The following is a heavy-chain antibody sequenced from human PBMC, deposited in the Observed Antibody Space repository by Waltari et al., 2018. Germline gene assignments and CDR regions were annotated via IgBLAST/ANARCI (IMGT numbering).Heavy chain of an antibody. D-gene: IGHD1-26*01. Sequence: EVQLVESGGGLIQPGGCLRRSCAASAFSVSSNDMTWVRQAPGKGLEWLSIVTSDDKTYYADSVKGRFTISRDNSKNTLYLEMSSLTAEYTAVYYCARDKWVEPTTRFDYWGQGTLVTVSS. CDR2: VTSDDKT. CDR1: AFSVSSND. V-gene: IGHV3-53*01. J-gene: IGHJ4*02. CDR3: ARDKWVEPTTRFDY.